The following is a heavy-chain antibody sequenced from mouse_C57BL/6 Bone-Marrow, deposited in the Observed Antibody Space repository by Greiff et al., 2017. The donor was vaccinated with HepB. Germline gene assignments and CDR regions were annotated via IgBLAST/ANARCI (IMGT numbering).Heavy chain of an antibody. CDR3: TTISEGYYSRRVVDAMDY. V-gene: IGHV14-4*01. CDR2: IDPENGDT. J-gene: IGHJ4*01. D-gene: IGHD2-3*01. Sequence: VQLKESGAELVRPGASVKLSCTASGFNIKDDYMHWVKQRPEQGLVWIGWIDPENGDTEYASKFPGKATITADTSSNTAYLQLSSLTSEDTAVYYCTTISEGYYSRRVVDAMDYWGQGTSVTVSS. CDR1: GFNIKDDY.